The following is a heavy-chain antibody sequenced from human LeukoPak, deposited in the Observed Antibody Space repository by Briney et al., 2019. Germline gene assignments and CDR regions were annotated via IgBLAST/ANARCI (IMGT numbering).Heavy chain of an antibody. CDR3: AKIFGVVITYYYMDV. Sequence: RTGGSLRLSCVASGFIFSTFGMHWVRQAPGKGLEWVAFISHDGNDKYYADSVKGRFAISRDNSHNTLYLQINSLRPEDTAVYYCAKIFGVVITYYYMDVWGKGTTVTVSS. V-gene: IGHV3-30*18. CDR2: ISHDGNDK. J-gene: IGHJ6*03. CDR1: GFIFSTFG. D-gene: IGHD3-3*01.